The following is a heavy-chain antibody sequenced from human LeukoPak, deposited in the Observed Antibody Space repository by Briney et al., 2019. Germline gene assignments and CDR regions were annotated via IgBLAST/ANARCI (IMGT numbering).Heavy chain of an antibody. CDR1: GGSISSSSYY. CDR3: ATSTVTTNYYYYYYMDV. V-gene: IGHV4-39*01. Sequence: SETLSLTCTVSGGSISSSSYYWGWIRQPPGKGLEWIGSMYYSGSTYYNPSLKSRVTISVDTSKNQFSLKLSSVTAADTAVYYCATSTVTTNYYYYYYMDVWGKGTTVTISS. J-gene: IGHJ6*03. CDR2: MYYSGST. D-gene: IGHD4-17*01.